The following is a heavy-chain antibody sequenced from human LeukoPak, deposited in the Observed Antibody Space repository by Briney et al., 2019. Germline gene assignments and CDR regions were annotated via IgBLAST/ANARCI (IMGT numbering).Heavy chain of an antibody. Sequence: GSLRLSCAASGFTFSSYWMHWVRQAPGKGLVWVSRISTDGSSTSYADSVKGRFTISRDNARNTLYLQMNSLRAEDTAVYYCARDMRYSPDYWGQGTLVSVSS. CDR2: ISTDGSST. J-gene: IGHJ4*02. CDR1: GFTFSSYW. V-gene: IGHV3-74*01. D-gene: IGHD6-13*01. CDR3: ARDMRYSPDY.